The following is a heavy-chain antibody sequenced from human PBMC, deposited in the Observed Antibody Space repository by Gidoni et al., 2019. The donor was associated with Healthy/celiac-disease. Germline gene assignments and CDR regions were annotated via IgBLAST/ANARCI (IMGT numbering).Heavy chain of an antibody. D-gene: IGHD2-2*01. CDR1: GFSLSTSGVG. CDR2: IYWNDDK. J-gene: IGHJ5*02. CDR3: AHLRTVWRFDP. Sequence: ITLKESGPTLVTPPQTLTLTCTFSGFSLSTSGVGVGWIRQPPGKALEWLALIYWNDDKRYSPSLKSRLTITKDTSKNQVVLTMTNMDPVDTATYYCAHLRTVWRFDPWGQGTLVTVSS. V-gene: IGHV2-5*01.